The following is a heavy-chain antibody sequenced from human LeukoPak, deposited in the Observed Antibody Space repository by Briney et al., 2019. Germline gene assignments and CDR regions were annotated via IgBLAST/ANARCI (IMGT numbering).Heavy chain of an antibody. CDR3: ARWGYFDSSGYFVVDY. V-gene: IGHV4-59*01. D-gene: IGHD3-22*01. Sequence: PSETLSLTCTVSGGSISSYYWSWIRQPPGKGLEWIGWIHYSGSTAYNPSLESRVTMSVDTSKNHISLKMTSVTAADTATYYCARWGYFDSSGYFVVDYWGQGALVTVSS. CDR1: GGSISSYY. J-gene: IGHJ4*02. CDR2: IHYSGST.